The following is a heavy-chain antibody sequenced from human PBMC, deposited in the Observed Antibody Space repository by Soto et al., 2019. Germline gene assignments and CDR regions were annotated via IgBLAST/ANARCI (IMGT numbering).Heavy chain of an antibody. Sequence: KPSETLSLTCTVSGGSISSYYWSWIRQPAGKGLEWIGRIYTSGSTNYNPSLKSRVTMSVDTSKNQFSLKLSSVTAADTAVYYCARDSHLICYWGCRPGYYYYYGMDVWGQGTTVTVSS. J-gene: IGHJ6*02. CDR3: ARDSHLICYWGCRPGYYYYYGMDV. CDR1: GGSISSYY. D-gene: IGHD2-21*01. CDR2: IYTSGST. V-gene: IGHV4-4*07.